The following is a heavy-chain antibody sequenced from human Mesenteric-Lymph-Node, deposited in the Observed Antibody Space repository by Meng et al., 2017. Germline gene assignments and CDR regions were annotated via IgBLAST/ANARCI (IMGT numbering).Heavy chain of an antibody. CDR1: GGSFSSYA. Sequence: LSLTCAVYGGSFSSYAMHWVRQAPGKGLEWVAVISYDGSNKYYADSVKGRFTISRDNSKNTLYLQMNSLRAEDTAVYYCARDVASGYVLDYWGQGTLVTVSS. J-gene: IGHJ4*02. D-gene: IGHD5-12*01. CDR2: ISYDGSNK. CDR3: ARDVASGYVLDY. V-gene: IGHV3-30*04.